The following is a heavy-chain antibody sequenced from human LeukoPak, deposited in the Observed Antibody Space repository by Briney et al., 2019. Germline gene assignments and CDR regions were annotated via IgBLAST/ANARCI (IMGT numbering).Heavy chain of an antibody. D-gene: IGHD6-13*01. Sequence: GGSLRLSCAASGFTFSSYWMHWVRQAPGKGLVWVSRINSDGSSTSYADSVKGRFTISRDNTKNTLYLQMNSLRAEDTAVHYCARGQQLVRSFDYWGQGTLVTVSS. J-gene: IGHJ4*02. CDR2: INSDGSST. V-gene: IGHV3-74*01. CDR3: ARGQQLVRSFDY. CDR1: GFTFSSYW.